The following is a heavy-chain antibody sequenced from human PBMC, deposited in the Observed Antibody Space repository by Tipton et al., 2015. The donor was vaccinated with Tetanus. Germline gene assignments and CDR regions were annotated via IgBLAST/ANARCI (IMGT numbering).Heavy chain of an antibody. CDR3: ARAPGLLIDL. D-gene: IGHD3-10*01. CDR2: ISYDGTKK. V-gene: IGHV3-30*03. CDR1: GFTFSTYW. Sequence: SLRLSCAAPGFTFSTYWMHWVRQAPGKGLETVAVISYDGTKKDYADSMKGRCSISRDNSKSTLYLQMNSLTLEDTAVYYCARAPGLLIDLWGQGTLVSVSS. J-gene: IGHJ5*02.